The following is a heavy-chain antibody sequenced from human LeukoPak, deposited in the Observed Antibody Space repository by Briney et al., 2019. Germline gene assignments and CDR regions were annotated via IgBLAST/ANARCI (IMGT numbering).Heavy chain of an antibody. D-gene: IGHD3-10*01. CDR2: IDPSGGGT. V-gene: IGHV1-46*01. CDR3: ASLGSGSSRIIDFDY. J-gene: IGHJ4*02. Sequence: ASVKVSCKASGYTFTSYYMHWVRQAPGQGLEWMGIIDPSGGGTNYAQKFQGRVTMTRDTSTSTVYMELSSLRSEDTAVYYCASLGSGSSRIIDFDYWGQGTLVTVSS. CDR1: GYTFTSYY.